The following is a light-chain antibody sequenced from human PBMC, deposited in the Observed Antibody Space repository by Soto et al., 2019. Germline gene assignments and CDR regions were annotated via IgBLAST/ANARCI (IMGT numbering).Light chain of an antibody. CDR3: CSYAGSSSYVV. CDR1: SSDFGSYNL. V-gene: IGLV2-23*01. CDR2: EGS. Sequence: QSALTRPASVSGSPGQSITISCTGTSSDFGSYNLVSWYQQHPGKAPKLMIYEGSNRPSGVSNRFSGSKSGNTASLTISGLQAEDEADYYCCSYAGSSSYVVFGGGTKLTVL. J-gene: IGLJ2*01.